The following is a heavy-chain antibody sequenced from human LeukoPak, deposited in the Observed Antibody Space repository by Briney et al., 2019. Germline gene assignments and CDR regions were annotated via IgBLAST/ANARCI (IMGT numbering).Heavy chain of an antibody. CDR2: ISSSSSYI. J-gene: IGHJ4*02. V-gene: IGHV3-21*01. CDR3: ARGSRDSRFLEWLSMEGFDY. CDR1: GFTFSSYS. Sequence: GGSLRLSCAASGFTFSSYSMNWVRQAPGKGLEWVSSISSSSSYIYYADSVKGRFTISRDNAKNSLYLQMNSLRAEDTAAYYCARGSRDSRFLEWLSMEGFDYWGQGTLVTVSS. D-gene: IGHD3-3*01.